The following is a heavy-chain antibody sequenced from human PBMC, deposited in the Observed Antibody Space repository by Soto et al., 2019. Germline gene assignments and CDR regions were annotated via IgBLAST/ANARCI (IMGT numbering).Heavy chain of an antibody. J-gene: IGHJ3*02. D-gene: IGHD6-6*01. CDR3: ARGTASIPRPDAFDI. V-gene: IGHV3-48*03. CDR2: ISSSGSTI. Sequence: GGSLRLSCADSGFTFSSYEMNWVRQAPRKGLEWVSYISSSGSTIYYADSVKGRFTISRDNAKNSLYLQMNSLRAEDTAVYYCARGTASIPRPDAFDIWGQGTMVTVSS. CDR1: GFTFSSYE.